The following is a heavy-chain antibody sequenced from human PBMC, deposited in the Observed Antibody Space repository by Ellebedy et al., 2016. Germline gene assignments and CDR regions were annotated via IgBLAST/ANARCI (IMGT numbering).Heavy chain of an antibody. V-gene: IGHV3-23*01. D-gene: IGHD6-6*01. CDR3: ARIEAARGKHLDY. J-gene: IGHJ4*02. CDR2: ISGSGGST. CDR1: GFTFSSYA. Sequence: GESLKISCAASGFTFSSYAMSWVRQAPGKGLEWVSAISGSGGSTYYADSVKGRFTISRDNSKNTLYLQMNSLRAEDTAVYYCARIEAARGKHLDYWGQGTLVTVSS.